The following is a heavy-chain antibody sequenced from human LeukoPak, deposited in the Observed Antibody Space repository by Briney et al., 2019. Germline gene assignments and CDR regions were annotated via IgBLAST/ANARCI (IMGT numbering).Heavy chain of an antibody. D-gene: IGHD3-9*01. Sequence: SETLSLTCTVSGGSISSYYWSWIRQPPGKGLEWIGYIYYSGSTNYNPSLKSRVTISVDTSKNQFSLKLSSVTAADTAVYYCAREGRQYDILTGPAPFDPWGQGTLVTVSS. V-gene: IGHV4-59*01. CDR3: AREGRQYDILTGPAPFDP. CDR2: IYYSGST. J-gene: IGHJ5*02. CDR1: GGSISSYY.